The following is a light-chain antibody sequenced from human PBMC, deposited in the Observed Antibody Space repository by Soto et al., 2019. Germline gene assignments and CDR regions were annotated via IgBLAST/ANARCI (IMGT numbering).Light chain of an antibody. V-gene: IGKV1-5*01. Sequence: DIQMTQSPSTLSTSVGDRVTITCRASQTFSGWLAWYQQKPGKAPKLLIYDVSTLQSGVPSRFSGSGSGTEFTLTISSLQPDDFATYYCQQYNSYSEAFGQGTKVDIK. J-gene: IGKJ1*01. CDR3: QQYNSYSEA. CDR2: DVS. CDR1: QTFSGW.